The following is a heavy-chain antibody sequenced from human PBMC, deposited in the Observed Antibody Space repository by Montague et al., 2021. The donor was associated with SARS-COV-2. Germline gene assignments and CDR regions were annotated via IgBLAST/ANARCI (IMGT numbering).Heavy chain of an antibody. CDR1: GESTASHY. CDR2: VYYNVDT. J-gene: IGHJ3*01. Sequence: SETLSLTCTVSGESTASHYCNWFRQSPGKRPEWIGYVYYNVDTKYNPSLQSRVTISIDTSENHFSLRLNAVTAAGTAVYFCARGWAFDPWGQGSLVTVSS. D-gene: IGHD6-19*01. CDR3: ARGWAFDP. V-gene: IGHV4-59*08.